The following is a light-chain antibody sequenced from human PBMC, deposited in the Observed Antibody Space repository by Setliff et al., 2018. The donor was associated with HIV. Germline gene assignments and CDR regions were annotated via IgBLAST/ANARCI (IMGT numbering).Light chain of an antibody. Sequence: RVTISCSGSSSSIGRNTVNWYQNLPGTAPKLLIYSNNQRPSGVPDRFSGSKSGTSGSLAISGLQSEDEADYYCAAWDDSLNGQVFGTGTKVTVL. CDR2: SNN. J-gene: IGLJ1*01. V-gene: IGLV1-44*01. CDR1: SSSIGRNT. CDR3: AAWDDSLNGQV.